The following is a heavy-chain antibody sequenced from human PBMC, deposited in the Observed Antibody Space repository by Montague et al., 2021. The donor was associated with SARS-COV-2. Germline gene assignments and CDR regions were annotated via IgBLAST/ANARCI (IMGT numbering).Heavy chain of an antibody. V-gene: IGHV4-31*03. Sequence: TLSLTCTVSGGSISSGGYYWRWIRQHPGKGLEWIGYIYYSGSTYYDPSLKSRVTTSVDTSKNQFSLKLTTVTAADTAVYYCAREKRHYCSSTICYDNYYYCYGIDVWGQGTTVTVSS. CDR3: AREKRHYCSSTICYDNYYYCYGIDV. D-gene: IGHD2-2*01. CDR2: IYYSGST. J-gene: IGHJ6*02. CDR1: GGSISSGGYY.